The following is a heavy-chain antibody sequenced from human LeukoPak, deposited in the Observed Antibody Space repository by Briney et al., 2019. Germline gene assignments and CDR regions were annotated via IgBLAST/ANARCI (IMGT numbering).Heavy chain of an antibody. CDR1: GFTFNNYG. Sequence: GGSLRLSCAASGFTFNNYGMHWVRQAPGKGLEWVAVISYDGSNDYYADSVKGRFTISRDNSKNTLYLQMNSLRAEDTAVYYCARSVVTIYYYYYGMDVWGQGTTVTVSS. CDR3: ARSVVTIYYYYYGMDV. CDR2: ISYDGSND. D-gene: IGHD4-23*01. V-gene: IGHV3-30*03. J-gene: IGHJ6*02.